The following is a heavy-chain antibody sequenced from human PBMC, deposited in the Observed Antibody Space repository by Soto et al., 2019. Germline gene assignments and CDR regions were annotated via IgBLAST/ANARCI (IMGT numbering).Heavy chain of an antibody. CDR1: GFTFSSYA. V-gene: IGHV3-23*01. J-gene: IGHJ4*02. D-gene: IGHD3-16*02. CDR2: ISGSGGST. Sequence: EVQLLESGGGLVQPGGSLRLSCAASGFTFSSYAMSWVRQAPGKGLEWVSAISGSGGSTYYADSVKGRFTISRDNSKNTLYLQMNSLRAEDTAVYYCAKDLAPGGVIGGGFDYWGQGTLVTVSS. CDR3: AKDLAPGGVIGGGFDY.